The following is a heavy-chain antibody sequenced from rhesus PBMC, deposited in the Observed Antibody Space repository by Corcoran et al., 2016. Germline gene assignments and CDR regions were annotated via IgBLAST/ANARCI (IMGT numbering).Heavy chain of an antibody. CDR1: GASISSNS. D-gene: IGHD3-3*01. J-gene: IGHJ4*01. Sequence: QVQLQELGPGLVKPSETLPLTCAVHGASISSNSWTWIRQAPGKGLEGIGRIYGRSGSTAYNPSLKSRVTISMDTSNNQFSLKLTFLTAADTAVYYCARDFAGLDFWGQGVLVTVSS. CDR3: ARDFAGLDF. CDR2: IYGRSGST. V-gene: IGHV4S2*01.